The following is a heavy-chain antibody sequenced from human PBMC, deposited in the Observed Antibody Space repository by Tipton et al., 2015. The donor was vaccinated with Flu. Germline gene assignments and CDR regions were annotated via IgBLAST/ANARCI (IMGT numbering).Heavy chain of an antibody. CDR2: INHSGRP. CDR3: ARGNGHTNAYLDF. D-gene: IGHD5-24*01. J-gene: IGHJ4*02. V-gene: IGHV4-34*01. CDR1: GGSFSGYY. Sequence: TLSLTCAVYGGSFSGYYWSWIRQPPGKGLEWIGAINHSGRPKYNPSLKSRVTISVDTSKNQFSLKVTSLTAADTAIFYCARGNGHTNAYLDFWGQGTLVTVSS.